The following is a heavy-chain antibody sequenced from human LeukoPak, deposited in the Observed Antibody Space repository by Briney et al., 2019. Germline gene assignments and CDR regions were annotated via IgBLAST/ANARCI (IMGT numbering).Heavy chain of an antibody. CDR1: AGSFSGYY. D-gene: IGHD5-24*01. CDR3: ARGLVGDGYKPPGGATATDY. V-gene: IGHV4-34*01. Sequence: SETLSLTCAVYAGSFSGYYWSWIRHPPGKGLEWIGEINHSGSTNYNPSLRSRVTISVDTSKNQFSLKLSSVTAADTAVYYCARGLVGDGYKPPGGATATDYWGQGTLVTVSS. CDR2: INHSGST. J-gene: IGHJ4*02.